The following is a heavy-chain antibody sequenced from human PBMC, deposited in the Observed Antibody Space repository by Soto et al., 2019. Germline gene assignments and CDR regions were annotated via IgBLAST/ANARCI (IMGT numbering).Heavy chain of an antibody. D-gene: IGHD3-22*01. CDR3: ATDTYYYYSSGYYVLDS. J-gene: IGHJ5*01. CDR2: ISHDGSKT. CDR1: GFTFSSYG. Sequence: QVQLVESGGGVVQPGRSLRLSCAASGFTFSSYGIHWVRQAPGKGLEWVAVISHDGSKTNYADAVKGRFTISRDNSKHTVYLQMNSLRADDTAVYYCATDTYYYYSSGYYVLDSWGQGTLGTVSS. V-gene: IGHV3-30*03.